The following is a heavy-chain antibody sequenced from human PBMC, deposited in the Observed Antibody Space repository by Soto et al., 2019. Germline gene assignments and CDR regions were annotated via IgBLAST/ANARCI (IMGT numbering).Heavy chain of an antibody. CDR1: GFTFSNYA. CDR3: ARVDHGEGY. V-gene: IGHV3-23*01. J-gene: IGHJ4*02. CDR2: MSGSGAAT. D-gene: IGHD4-17*01. Sequence: GGSLRLSCAASGFTFSNYAMSWVRQAPGKGLEWVSGMSGSGAATYYADSVKDRFTISRDNSKNTLYLQMNSLRAEDTAVYYCARVDHGEGYWGQGTLVTVSS.